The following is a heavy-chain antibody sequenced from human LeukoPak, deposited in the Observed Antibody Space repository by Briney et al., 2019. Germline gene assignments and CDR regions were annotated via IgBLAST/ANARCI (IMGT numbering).Heavy chain of an antibody. CDR1: GGTFSSYA. CDR3: ARGRQLDIVVVPAAMGYYYYYGMDV. CDR2: IIPIFGTA. V-gene: IGHV1-69*13. Sequence: ASVKVSCKASGGTFSSYAISWVRQAPGQGLEWMGGIIPIFGTANYAQKFQGRATITADESTSTAYMELSSLRSEDTAVYYCARGRQLDIVVVPAAMGYYYYYGMDVWGQGTTVTVSS. J-gene: IGHJ6*02. D-gene: IGHD2-2*01.